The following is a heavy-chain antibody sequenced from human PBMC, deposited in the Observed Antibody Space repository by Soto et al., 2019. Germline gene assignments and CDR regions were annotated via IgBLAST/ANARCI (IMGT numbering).Heavy chain of an antibody. V-gene: IGHV4-4*07. CDR2: IYRSGST. CDR3: ARVFYTDSGGYPRPIFDS. CDR1: GASVTDYS. J-gene: IGHJ4*02. Sequence: QVQLQGSGPGLVRPSGTLSLTCSVSGASVTDYSWTWIRQPAGRGLELLGLIYRSGSTTYNPSLESRVTMSLETSKTQFSLRLTSVTAAETDVYYCARVFYTDSGGYPRPIFDSWRQGTLVTVSS. D-gene: IGHD3-22*01.